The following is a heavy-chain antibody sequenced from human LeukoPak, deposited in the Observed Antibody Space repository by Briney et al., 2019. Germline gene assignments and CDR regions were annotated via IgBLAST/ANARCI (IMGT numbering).Heavy chain of an antibody. Sequence: GGSLRLSCAASGFTFSSYWMSWVRQAPGKGLEWVSVVSGSGGSTYYADSVKGRFTISRDNSKNTLYLQMNRLRAEDTAVYYCAKHRSGGFLPPVDYWGQGTLVTVSS. V-gene: IGHV3-23*01. CDR2: VSGSGGST. CDR1: GFTFSSYW. J-gene: IGHJ4*02. D-gene: IGHD3-16*01. CDR3: AKHRSGGFLPPVDY.